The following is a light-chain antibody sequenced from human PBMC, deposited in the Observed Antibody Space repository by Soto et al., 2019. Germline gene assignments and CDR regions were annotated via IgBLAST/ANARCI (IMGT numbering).Light chain of an antibody. V-gene: IGLV2-14*03. Sequence: QSALTQPASVSGSPGQSITISCTGTSSDIGGYNYVCWYQQHPGKAPQLIIYDVIYRPPGVSNRFSGSRSGNTASLTISGLQAEDEADYYCSSYTNSDTLAVFGGGTQLTVL. CDR3: SSYTNSDTLAV. CDR1: SSDIGGYNY. J-gene: IGLJ2*01. CDR2: DVI.